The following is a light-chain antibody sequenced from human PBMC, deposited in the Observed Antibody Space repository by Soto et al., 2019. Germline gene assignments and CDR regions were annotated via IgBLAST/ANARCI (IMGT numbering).Light chain of an antibody. CDR1: QSVSSN. Sequence: EIVMTQSPATLSVSPGERATLSCRASQSVSSNLAWYQQKRGQAPRLLIYDASTRATGIPARFSGSGSGTEFTLTISSLQSEDFAVYYCQQYNNWPRTFGQGTKVDIK. J-gene: IGKJ1*01. CDR3: QQYNNWPRT. V-gene: IGKV3-15*01. CDR2: DAS.